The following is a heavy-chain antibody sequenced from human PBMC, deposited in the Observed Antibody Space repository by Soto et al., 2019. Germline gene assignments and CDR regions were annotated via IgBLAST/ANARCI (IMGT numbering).Heavy chain of an antibody. Sequence: QVQLVESGGGVVQPGRSLRLSCAASGFTFSSYGMHWVRQAPGKGLEWVAVISYDGSNKYYADSVKGRFTISRDNYKNTLYLQMNSLRAEDTAVYYCAKLIEYCSGGSCHENYFDYWGQGTLVTVSS. J-gene: IGHJ4*02. CDR2: ISYDGSNK. CDR1: GFTFSSYG. D-gene: IGHD2-15*01. V-gene: IGHV3-30*18. CDR3: AKLIEYCSGGSCHENYFDY.